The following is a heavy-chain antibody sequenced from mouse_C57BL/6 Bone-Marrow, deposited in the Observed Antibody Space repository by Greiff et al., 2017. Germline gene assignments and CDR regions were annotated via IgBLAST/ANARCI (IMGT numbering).Heavy chain of an antibody. V-gene: IGHV1-7*01. CDR2: INPSSGYT. Sequence: QVHVKQSGAELAKPGASVKLSCKASGYTFTSYLMHWVKQRPGQGLEWIGYINPSSGYTKYNQKFKDKATLTSDKSSSTAYMQLSSLTYEDSAVYYCARGIFDYDFDDWGQGTTLTVSS. CDR1: GYTFTSYL. CDR3: ARGIFDYDFDD. J-gene: IGHJ2*01. D-gene: IGHD2-4*01.